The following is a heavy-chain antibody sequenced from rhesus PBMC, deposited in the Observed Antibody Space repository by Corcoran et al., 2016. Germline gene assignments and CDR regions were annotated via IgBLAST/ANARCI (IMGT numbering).Heavy chain of an antibody. D-gene: IGHD1-38*01. CDR3: SKDRRSHTWIARYFHFDV. V-gene: IGHV4-80*01. CDR2: INGKMGNA. Sequence: QVQLQESGPGLVKPSETLSITCAGSGSSISTYWWHWIRQAPGKGLEWVGEINGKMGNAYYHRPLKRRVTSSKDASRSQVSREVSSVIAADTAVYYCSKDRRSHTWIARYFHFDVWGPGVLATVSS. J-gene: IGHJ5-1*01. CDR1: GSSISTYW.